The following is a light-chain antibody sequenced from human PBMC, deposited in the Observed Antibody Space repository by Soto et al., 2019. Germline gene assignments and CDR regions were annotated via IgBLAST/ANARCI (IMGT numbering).Light chain of an antibody. Sequence: DIQLTQSPSFLSASVGDRVTITCRASQTISSWLAWYQQEPGKAPKLLIYAASSLQSGVPSRFSGSGSGTDFTLTISSLQPEDFTTYYCQQNYNTLITFGQRRRPAVK. CDR2: AAS. J-gene: IGKJ5*01. CDR3: QQNYNTLIT. V-gene: IGKV1-39*01. CDR1: QTISSW.